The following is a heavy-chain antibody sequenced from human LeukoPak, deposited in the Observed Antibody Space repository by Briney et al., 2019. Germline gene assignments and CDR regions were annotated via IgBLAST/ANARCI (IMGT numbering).Heavy chain of an antibody. CDR2: INPNSGGT. J-gene: IGHJ6*02. V-gene: IGHV1-2*02. CDR1: GYTFTGYY. Sequence: ASVKVSCKASGYTFTGYYMHWVRQAPGQGLEWMGWINPNSGGTNYAQKFQGRVTMTRDTSISTAYMELSGLRSDDTAVYYCARDRQLLWFGELLNNYYYYGMDVWGQGTTVTVSS. CDR3: ARDRQLLWFGELLNNYYYYGMDV. D-gene: IGHD3-10*01.